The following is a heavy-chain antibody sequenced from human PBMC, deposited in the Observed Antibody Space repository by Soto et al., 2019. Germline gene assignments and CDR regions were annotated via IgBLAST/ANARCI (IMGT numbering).Heavy chain of an antibody. CDR3: ESWVEIAAAGPAFDY. CDR2: INSDGSST. J-gene: IGHJ4*02. CDR1: GFTFSSYW. Sequence: PGGSLRLSCAASGFTFSSYWMHWVRQAPGKGLVWVSRINSDGSSTSYADSVKGRFTISRDNAKNTLYLQMNSLRAEDTAVYYCESWVEIAAAGPAFDYWGQGTLVTVYS. D-gene: IGHD6-13*01. V-gene: IGHV3-74*01.